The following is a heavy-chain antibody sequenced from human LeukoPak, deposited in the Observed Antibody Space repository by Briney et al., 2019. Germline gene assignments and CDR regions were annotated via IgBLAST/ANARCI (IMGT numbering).Heavy chain of an antibody. CDR1: GYTFTGYY. CDR3: ARGRGPISGSYGEYYYYMDV. J-gene: IGHJ6*03. V-gene: IGHV1-2*02. D-gene: IGHD1-26*01. Sequence: ASVKVSCKASGYTFTGYYLHWVRLAPGQGLDWMGWINPKSGDANYAQKLQGRVTMTTDTSTSTAYMELRSLRSDDTAVYYCARGRGPISGSYGEYYYYMDVWGKGTTVTVSS. CDR2: INPKSGDA.